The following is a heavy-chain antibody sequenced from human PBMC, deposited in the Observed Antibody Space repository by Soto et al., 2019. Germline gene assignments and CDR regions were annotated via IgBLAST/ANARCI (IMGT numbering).Heavy chain of an antibody. D-gene: IGHD2-2*01. CDR1: GYTFTSYD. CDR2: MNPNSGNT. J-gene: IGHJ1*01. CDR3: AGGLYGNWYQLLSEYFQH. V-gene: IGHV1-8*01. Sequence: ASVKVSCKASGYTFTSYDINWVRQATGQGLEWMGWMNPNSGNTGYAQKFQGRVTMTRNTSISTAYMELSSLRSEDTAVYYCAGGLYGNWYQLLSEYFQHWGQGTLVTVSS.